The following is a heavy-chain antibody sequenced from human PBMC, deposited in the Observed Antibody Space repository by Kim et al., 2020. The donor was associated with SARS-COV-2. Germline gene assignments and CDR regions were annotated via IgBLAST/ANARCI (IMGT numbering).Heavy chain of an antibody. CDR3: VGYYYANGMDV. V-gene: IGHV4-31*02. J-gene: IGHJ6*02. CDR2: T. Sequence: TYHNPSLKSRVTISVDTSKNQFSLKLSSVTAADTAVYYCVGYYYANGMDVWGQGTTVTVSS.